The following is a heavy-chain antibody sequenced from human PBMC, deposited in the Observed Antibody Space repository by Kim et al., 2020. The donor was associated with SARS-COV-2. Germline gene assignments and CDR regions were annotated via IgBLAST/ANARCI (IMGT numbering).Heavy chain of an antibody. CDR1: GYTFTSYG. V-gene: IGHV1-18*01. CDR2: ISAYNGNT. CDR3: ARGDCSGGSCYLALDY. J-gene: IGHJ4*02. Sequence: ASVKVSCKASGYTFTSYGISWVRQAPGQGLEWMGWISAYNGNTNYAQKLQGRVTMTTDTSTSTAYMELRSLRSDDTAVYYCARGDCSGGSCYLALDYWGQGTLVTVSS. D-gene: IGHD2-15*01.